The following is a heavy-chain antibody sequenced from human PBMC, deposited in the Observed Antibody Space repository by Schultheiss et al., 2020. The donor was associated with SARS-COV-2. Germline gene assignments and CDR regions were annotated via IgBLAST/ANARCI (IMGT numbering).Heavy chain of an antibody. D-gene: IGHD2-15*01. J-gene: IGHJ4*02. CDR3: ASLGYCSGGNCYTTSIDY. Sequence: ASVKVSCKASGYTFTSYGISWVRQAPGQGLEWMGWISAYNGNTNYAQKFQGWVTMTRDTSISTAYMELSRLRSDDTAVYYCASLGYCSGGNCYTTSIDYWGQGTLVTVSS. V-gene: IGHV1-18*01. CDR1: GYTFTSYG. CDR2: ISAYNGNT.